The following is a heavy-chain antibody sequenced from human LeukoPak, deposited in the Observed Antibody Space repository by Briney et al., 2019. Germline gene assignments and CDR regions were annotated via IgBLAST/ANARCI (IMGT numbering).Heavy chain of an antibody. CDR1: GYTFTSYG. D-gene: IGHD2-2*01. CDR3: ARDGLRYCSSTSCRPSNWFDP. J-gene: IGHJ5*02. V-gene: IGHV1-18*01. Sequence: EASVKVSCKASGYTFTSYGISWVRQAPGQGLEWMGWISAYNSNTNYAQKLQGRVTMTTDTSTSIAYMELRSLRSDDTAVYYCARDGLRYCSSTSCRPSNWFDPWGQGTLVTVSS. CDR2: ISAYNSNT.